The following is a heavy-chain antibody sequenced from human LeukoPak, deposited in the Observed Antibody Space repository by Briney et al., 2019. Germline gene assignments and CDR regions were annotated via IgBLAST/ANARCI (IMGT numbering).Heavy chain of an antibody. J-gene: IGHJ4*02. CDR3: AKLVRGVVVPYYDY. V-gene: IGHV3-23*01. Sequence: GGSLRLSCAASGFTFSSYAMSWVRQAPGKRLEWVSAISGSGGSTYYADSVKGRFTISRDNSKNTLYLQMNSLRAEDTAVYYCAKLVRGVVVPYYDYWGQGTLVTVSS. D-gene: IGHD3-10*01. CDR1: GFTFSSYA. CDR2: ISGSGGST.